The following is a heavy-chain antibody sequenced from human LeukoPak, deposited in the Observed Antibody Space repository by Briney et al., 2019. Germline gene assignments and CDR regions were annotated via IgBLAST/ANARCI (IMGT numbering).Heavy chain of an antibody. V-gene: IGHV3-7*01. CDR2: IKQDGSEK. CDR1: GFSFSSYW. J-gene: IGHJ4*02. CDR3: ARSGSYGLFDY. Sequence: QPGGSLRLSCAASGFSFSSYWMTWVRQAPGKGLEWVANIKQDGSEKYYVDSVKGRFTISRDNAKNSLYLQMNSLRAEDTAVYYCARSGSYGLFDYWGQGTLVTVSS. D-gene: IGHD1-26*01.